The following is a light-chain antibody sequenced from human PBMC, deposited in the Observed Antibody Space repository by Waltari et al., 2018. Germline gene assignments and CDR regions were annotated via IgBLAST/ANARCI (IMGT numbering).Light chain of an antibody. CDR1: QSLLYDTDNKDY. J-gene: IGKJ2*02. V-gene: IGKV4-1*01. Sequence: DIVMTQSPDSLAVSLGERATINCKSRQSLLYDTDNKDYLAWYQQKPGQPPKLLIHWASTRESGVPDRFSGSGSGTDFTLTISSLQADDVAVYYCQQYLRAPRTFAQGTGLEIK. CDR2: WAS. CDR3: QQYLRAPRT.